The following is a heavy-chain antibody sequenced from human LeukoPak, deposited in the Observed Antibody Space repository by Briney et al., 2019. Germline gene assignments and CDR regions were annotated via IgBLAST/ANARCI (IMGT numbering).Heavy chain of an antibody. J-gene: IGHJ4*02. Sequence: GGSLRLSCAASGFTFSSYWMSWVRQAPGKGLEWVANIKQDGSETYYMDSVKGRFTISRDNAENSLYLQMNSLRVEDTAVYYCARVSGLDYWGQGTLVTVSS. CDR1: GFTFSSYW. V-gene: IGHV3-7*01. CDR2: IKQDGSET. CDR3: ARVSGLDY.